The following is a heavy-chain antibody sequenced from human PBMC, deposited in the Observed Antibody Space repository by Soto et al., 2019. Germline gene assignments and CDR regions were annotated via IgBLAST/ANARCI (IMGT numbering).Heavy chain of an antibody. CDR1: GGTFSSYT. V-gene: IGHV1-69*02. CDR2: IIPILGIA. D-gene: IGHD3-10*01. J-gene: IGHJ6*03. Sequence: QVQLVQSGAEVKKPGSSVKVSCKASGGTFSSYTISWVRQAPGQGLEWMGRIIPILGIANYAQKFQGRVTITADKTTSSAYMELSSHRSEDTAVYYCSGTGNITMVRGVGPEYYYYMDVWGKGTTVTVSS. CDR3: SGTGNITMVRGVGPEYYYYMDV.